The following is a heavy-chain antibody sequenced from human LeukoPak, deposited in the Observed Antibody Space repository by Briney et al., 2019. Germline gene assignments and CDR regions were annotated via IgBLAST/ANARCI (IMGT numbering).Heavy chain of an antibody. CDR1: GGTFSIYA. D-gene: IGHD2-2*01. CDR3: ARNIVVVPEVDYYYYYMDV. Sequence: SVKLSFKASGGTFSIYAISLVRQAPGQGLEWMGGTIPIFGTANFAQKFQGRVTITADESTSTAYMELSSLRSEDTAVYYCARNIVVVPEVDYYYYYMDVWGKGTTVTVSS. J-gene: IGHJ6*03. CDR2: TIPIFGTA. V-gene: IGHV1-69*01.